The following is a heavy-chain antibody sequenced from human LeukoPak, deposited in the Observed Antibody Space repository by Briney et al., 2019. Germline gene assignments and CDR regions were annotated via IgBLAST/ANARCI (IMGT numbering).Heavy chain of an antibody. CDR3: ARDATVTTHRNLYYYYGMDV. J-gene: IGHJ6*02. Sequence: SETLSLTCTVSGDSISSYFWSWIRQPPGKGLGWIGYIYYSGSTNYNPSLKSRVTISVDTSKNLFSLKLSSVTAADTAVYYCARDATVTTHRNLYYYYGMDVWGQGTTVTVSS. V-gene: IGHV4-59*01. D-gene: IGHD4-17*01. CDR1: GDSISSYF. CDR2: IYYSGST.